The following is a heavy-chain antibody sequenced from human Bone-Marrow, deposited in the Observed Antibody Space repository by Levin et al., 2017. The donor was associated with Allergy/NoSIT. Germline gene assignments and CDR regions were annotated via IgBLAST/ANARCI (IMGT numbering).Heavy chain of an antibody. D-gene: IGHD1-26*01. Sequence: LSLPCAASEFTFDDYGMSWVRPAPGKGLEWVSGINWNGGSTAYIDSVKGRFTISRDNAKNSLYLQMNSLRAEDTALYFCARDMSGSYAFDYWGQGTLVSVSS. CDR2: INWNGGST. CDR1: EFTFDDYG. J-gene: IGHJ4*02. V-gene: IGHV3-20*04. CDR3: ARDMSGSYAFDY.